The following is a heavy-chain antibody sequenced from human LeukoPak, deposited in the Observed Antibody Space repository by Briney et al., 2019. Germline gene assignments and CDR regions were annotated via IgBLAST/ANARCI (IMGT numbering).Heavy chain of an antibody. CDR3: ARVFPSMVRGLDP. Sequence: ASVKVSCKASGYTFTSYGISWVRQAPGQGLEWMGWISAYNGNTNYAQKLQGRVTMTTDTSTSTAYMALRSLRSDGTAVDYCARVFPSMVRGLDPWGQGTLVTVSS. J-gene: IGHJ5*02. V-gene: IGHV1-18*01. CDR1: GYTFTSYG. CDR2: ISAYNGNT. D-gene: IGHD3-10*01.